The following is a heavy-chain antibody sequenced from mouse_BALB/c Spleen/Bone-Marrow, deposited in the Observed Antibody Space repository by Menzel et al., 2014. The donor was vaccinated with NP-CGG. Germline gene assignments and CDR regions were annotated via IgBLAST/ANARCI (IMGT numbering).Heavy chain of an antibody. CDR1: GYTFTSYW. Sequence: VQLQQSGPEVAKPGAPVKVSCKASGYTFTSYWMNWVKQRPGRGLEWIGRIDPSDSETHYNQKFKDKATLTVDKSSSTAYIHLNSLTSKDSAVYYCASDHFYSSIFEFAYWSQGTLVTVSA. CDR3: ASDHFYSSIFEFAY. D-gene: IGHD2-5*01. J-gene: IGHJ3*01. CDR2: IDPSDSET. V-gene: IGHV1-74*01.